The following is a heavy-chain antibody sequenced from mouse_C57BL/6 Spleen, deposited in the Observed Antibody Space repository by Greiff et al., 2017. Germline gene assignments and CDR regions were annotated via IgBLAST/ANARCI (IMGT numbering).Heavy chain of an antibody. V-gene: IGHV1-59*01. J-gene: IGHJ1*03. Sequence: QVQLQQPGAELVRPGTSVKLSCKASGYTFTSYWMHWVKQRPGQGLEWIGVIDPSDSYPNYNQKFKGKATLPVDTSSSTAYMQLRSLTSYDCAVYECARRKRTGPDWDFDVWGTGTTVTVSS. CDR3: ARRKRTGPDWDFDV. CDR1: GYTFTSYW. CDR2: IDPSDSYP. D-gene: IGHD4-1*01.